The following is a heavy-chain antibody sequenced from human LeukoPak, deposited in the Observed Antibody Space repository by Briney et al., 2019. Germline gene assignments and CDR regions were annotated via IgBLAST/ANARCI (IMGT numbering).Heavy chain of an antibody. CDR3: AKAVGYSSSYLSY. V-gene: IGHV3-30*02. D-gene: IGHD6-13*01. J-gene: IGHJ4*02. Sequence: GGSLRLSCAASGFTFSSYGTHWVRQAPGKGLEWVAFIRFDGRNIYYADSVKGRFTISRDNSKNTLYLQMNSLRAEDTAVYYCAKAVGYSSSYLSYWGQGTLVTVSS. CDR2: IRFDGRNI. CDR1: GFTFSSYG.